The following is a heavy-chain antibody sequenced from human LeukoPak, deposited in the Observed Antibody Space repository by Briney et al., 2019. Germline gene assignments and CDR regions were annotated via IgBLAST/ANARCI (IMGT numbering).Heavy chain of an antibody. CDR3: ARDRGLVRGKQNWFDP. V-gene: IGHV4-31*03. J-gene: IGHJ5*02. Sequence: PSQTLSLTCTVSGGSISSGGYYWSWIRQHPGKGLEWIGYIYYTGSTSYNPSLKSRVTISADTSKNQFSLKLNSVTAADTAVYYCARDRGLVRGKQNWFDPWGQGTLVTVSS. CDR1: GGSISSGGYY. D-gene: IGHD3-10*01. CDR2: IYYTGST.